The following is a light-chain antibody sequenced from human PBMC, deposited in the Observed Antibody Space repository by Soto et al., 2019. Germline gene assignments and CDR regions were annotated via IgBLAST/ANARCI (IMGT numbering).Light chain of an antibody. V-gene: IGKV3-20*01. CDR3: QQYGISPGT. Sequence: DIVLTQSPGTLSLSPGERATLSCRASQSVSSSYLAWYQQKPGQAPRLLIYGASSRATGIPDRFSGSGSGTDFTLTISRLEPEDCAVYYCQQYGISPGTFGQGTKVEIK. J-gene: IGKJ1*01. CDR2: GAS. CDR1: QSVSSSY.